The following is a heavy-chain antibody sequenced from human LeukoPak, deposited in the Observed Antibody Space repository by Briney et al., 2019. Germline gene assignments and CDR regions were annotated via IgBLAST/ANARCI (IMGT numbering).Heavy chain of an antibody. J-gene: IGHJ4*02. CDR3: ARAYDSGCNY. CDR2: INAANGNT. D-gene: IGHD6-19*01. Sequence: ASVKVSCKASRYTFTSYAIHWVRQAPGQRLEWMGLINAANGNTRYSQTFQDRVTITRDTSASTAYMELSSLRSEDTAVYYCARAYDSGCNYWGQGTLVTVSS. V-gene: IGHV1-3*01. CDR1: RYTFTSYA.